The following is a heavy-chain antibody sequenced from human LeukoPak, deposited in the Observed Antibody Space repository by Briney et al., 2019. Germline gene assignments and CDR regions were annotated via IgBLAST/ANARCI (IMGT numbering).Heavy chain of an antibody. V-gene: IGHV3-48*03. J-gene: IGHJ4*02. CDR3: ARDVMYSSGWYGGFDY. CDR2: ISSSGSTI. CDR1: GFTFSSYE. Sequence: GGSLRLSCAASGFTFSSYEMNWVRQAPGKGLEWVSYISSSGSTIYYADSVKGRFTISRDNAKSSLYLQMNSLRAEDTAVYYCARDVMYSSGWYGGFDYWGQGTLVTVSS. D-gene: IGHD6-19*01.